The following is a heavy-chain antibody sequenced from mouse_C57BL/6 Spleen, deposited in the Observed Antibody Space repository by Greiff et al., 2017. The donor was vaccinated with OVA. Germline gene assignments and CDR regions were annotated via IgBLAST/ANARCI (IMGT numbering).Heavy chain of an antibody. CDR2: INPNNGGT. CDR1: GYTFTDYY. V-gene: IGHV1-26*01. J-gene: IGHJ2*01. Sequence: VQLQQSGPELVKPGASVKISCKASGYTFTDYYMNWVKQSHGKSLEWIGDINPNNGGTSYNQKFKGKATLTVDKSSSTAYMELRSLTSEDSAVYYCARRGYYAYFDYWGQGTTLTVSS. D-gene: IGHD1-1*02. CDR3: ARRGYYAYFDY.